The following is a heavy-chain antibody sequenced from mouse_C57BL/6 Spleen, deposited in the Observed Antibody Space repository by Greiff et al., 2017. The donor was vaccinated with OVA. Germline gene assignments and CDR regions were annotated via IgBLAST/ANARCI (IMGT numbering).Heavy chain of an antibody. Sequence: EVKLMESGGGLVKPGGSLKLSCAASGFTFSSYTMSWVRQTPEKRLEWVATISGGGGNTYYPDSVKGRFTISRDNAKNTLYLQMSSLRSEDTALYYCARGYDYDSASFAYWGQGTLVTVSA. CDR1: GFTFSSYT. D-gene: IGHD2-4*01. CDR3: ARGYDYDSASFAY. J-gene: IGHJ3*01. CDR2: ISGGGGNT. V-gene: IGHV5-9*01.